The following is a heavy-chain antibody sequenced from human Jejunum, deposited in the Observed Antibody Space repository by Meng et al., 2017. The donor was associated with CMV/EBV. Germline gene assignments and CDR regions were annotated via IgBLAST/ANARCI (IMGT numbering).Heavy chain of an antibody. V-gene: IGHV3-74*01. CDR1: YW. D-gene: IGHD3-3*01. CDR2: INTDGSST. J-gene: IGHJ6*02. Sequence: YWMHWVSQAPGKGLLWVSLINTDGSSTSYADSVKGRFTISRDNAKNTLYLQINSLRAEDTAVYFCARVSRETWSGYNYYYYAMDVWGQGTTVTVSS. CDR3: ARVSRETWSGYNYYYYAMDV.